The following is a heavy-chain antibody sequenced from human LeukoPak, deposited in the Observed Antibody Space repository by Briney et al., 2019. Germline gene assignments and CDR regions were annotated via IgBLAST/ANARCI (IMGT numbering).Heavy chain of an antibody. CDR1: GFTFSTYW. CDR2: INHDGSDK. D-gene: IGHD3-16*01. CDR3: TQGGTKAYS. J-gene: IGHJ4*02. Sequence: PGGSLRLSCAASGFTFSTYWMSWVRQAPGKGLEWVANINHDGSDKYYVDSVKGRFTISRDNAKNSLYLQMNSLKSEDTAVYYCTQGGTKAYSWGQGTLVTVSS. V-gene: IGHV3-7*05.